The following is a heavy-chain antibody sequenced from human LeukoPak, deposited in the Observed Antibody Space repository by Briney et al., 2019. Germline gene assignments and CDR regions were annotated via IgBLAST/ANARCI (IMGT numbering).Heavy chain of an antibody. CDR2: IRSKDYGGAT. J-gene: IGHJ4*02. CDR1: GFTFGDYA. D-gene: IGHD3-10*01. V-gene: IGHV3-49*04. CDR3: TTDYGSGSYRYFNY. Sequence: GGSLRLSCITSGFTFGDYAMSWVRQAPGKGLEWVGFIRSKDYGGATDYVAPVKGRFTISRDDSKNTLYLQMNSLKSEDTAVYYCTTDYGSGSYRYFNYWGQGTLVTVSS.